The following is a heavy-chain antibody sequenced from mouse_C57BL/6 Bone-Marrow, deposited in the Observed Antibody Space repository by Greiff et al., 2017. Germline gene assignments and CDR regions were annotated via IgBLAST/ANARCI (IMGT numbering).Heavy chain of an antibody. V-gene: IGHV1-4*01. CDR3: ARGRAMDY. CDR2: INPSSGYT. J-gene: IGHJ4*01. Sequence: VQGVESGAELARPGASVKMSCKASGYTFTSYTMHWVKQRPGQGLEWIGYINPSSGYTKYNQKFKDKDTLTADKSSSTAYMQLSSLTSEDSAVYYCARGRAMDYWGQGTSVTVSS. CDR1: GYTFTSYT.